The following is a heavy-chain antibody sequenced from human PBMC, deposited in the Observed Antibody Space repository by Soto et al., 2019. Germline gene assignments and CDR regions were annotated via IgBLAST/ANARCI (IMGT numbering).Heavy chain of an antibody. CDR1: GFTFSSYA. CDR3: ARRGPGTYFDY. Sequence: PGGSLRLSCAASGFTFSSYAMNWVRQAPGKGLEWVSVISGSGDSTYYAASVKGRFTISRDNSKNTLYLQMNSLRTEDTAVYYCARRGPGTYFDYWGQGTLVTVSS. D-gene: IGHD6-13*01. CDR2: ISGSGDST. J-gene: IGHJ4*02. V-gene: IGHV3-23*01.